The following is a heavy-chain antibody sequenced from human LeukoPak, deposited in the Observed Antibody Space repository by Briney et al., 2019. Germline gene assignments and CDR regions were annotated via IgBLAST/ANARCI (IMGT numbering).Heavy chain of an antibody. Sequence: SETLSLTCTVSGGSISSGSYYWSWIRQPAGKGLEWIGRIYTSGSTNYNPSLKSRVTISVDTSKNQFSLKLSSVTAANTAVYYCARSGIVGATTDWFDPWGQGTLVTVSS. CDR2: IYTSGST. J-gene: IGHJ5*02. CDR3: ARSGIVGATTDWFDP. D-gene: IGHD1-26*01. V-gene: IGHV4-61*02. CDR1: GGSISSGSYY.